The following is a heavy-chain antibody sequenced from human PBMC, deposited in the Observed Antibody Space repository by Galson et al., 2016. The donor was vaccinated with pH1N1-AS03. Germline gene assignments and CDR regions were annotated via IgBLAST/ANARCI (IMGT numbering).Heavy chain of an antibody. D-gene: IGHD3-9*01. Sequence: SLRLSCAASGFAFNKFWMHWVRQAPGKGLERVSQIDTDGTSATYADSVKGRFTTSRDNAKNTLYLQMNSLRDEDTAVYYCASDGVFDHKSAFDFWGQGTMVTVSS. CDR1: GFAFNKFW. CDR2: IDTDGTSA. J-gene: IGHJ3*01. CDR3: ASDGVFDHKSAFDF. V-gene: IGHV3-74*03.